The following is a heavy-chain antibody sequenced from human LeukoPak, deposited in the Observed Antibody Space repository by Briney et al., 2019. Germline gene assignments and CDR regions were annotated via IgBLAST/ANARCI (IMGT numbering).Heavy chain of an antibody. CDR2: IYYST. D-gene: IGHD1-1*01. CDR1: GGSIDSYY. J-gene: IGHJ3*02. Sequence: SDTLSLTCTVSGGSIDSYYWSWIRQSPEKGLEWIGYIYYSTNYNPSLKSRVTISKDTSKNQFSLRLSSVTAADTAMYFCARVRYNWNGGSSFDIWGHGTMVIVSS. V-gene: IGHV4-59*07. CDR3: ARVRYNWNGGSSFDI.